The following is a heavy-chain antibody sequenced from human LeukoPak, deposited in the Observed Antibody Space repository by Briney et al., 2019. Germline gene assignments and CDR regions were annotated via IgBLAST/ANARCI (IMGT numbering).Heavy chain of an antibody. D-gene: IGHD6-19*01. CDR3: ARGAQRDSSGWYSGAFDI. J-gene: IGHJ3*02. CDR2: IIPIFGTA. Sequence: SVKVSCKASGGTFRSYAIIWVRQAAGQGLKCLEGIIPIFGTANYAQKFQGRVTITTDESTSTAYMELSSLRSEDTAVYYCARGAQRDSSGWYSGAFDIWGQGTMVTVSS. V-gene: IGHV1-69*05. CDR1: GGTFRSYA.